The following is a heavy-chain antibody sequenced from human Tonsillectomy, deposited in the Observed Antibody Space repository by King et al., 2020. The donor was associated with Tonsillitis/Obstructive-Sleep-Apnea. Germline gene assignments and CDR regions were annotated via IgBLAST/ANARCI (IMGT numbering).Heavy chain of an antibody. Sequence: VQLVESGGGLVLPGESLRLSCAASGFTFSTYWMHWVRQAPGKGLVWVSRIHSDGSSTTYADSVKGRFTISRDNAKNTLYLQMDSLRVEDTAVYYCARSTVTTGLSPYYCDYWGQGTLVTVSS. D-gene: IGHD4-17*01. CDR1: GFTFSTYW. V-gene: IGHV3-74*01. J-gene: IGHJ4*02. CDR3: ARSTVTTGLSPYYCDY. CDR2: IHSDGSST.